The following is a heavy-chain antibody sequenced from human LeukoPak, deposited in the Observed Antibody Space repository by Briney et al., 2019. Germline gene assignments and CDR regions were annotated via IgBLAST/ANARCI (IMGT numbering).Heavy chain of an antibody. CDR1: GFTFNNYG. CDR3: ARLEEWSAVDAFDI. Sequence: GGSLRLSCAASGFTFNNYGMHWVRQAPGRGLEWVAFIRYNGNNQYYADSVKGRFTISRDNSKNTLYLQMNSLKGDDTAVYYCARLEEWSAVDAFDIWGQGTMVTVSS. J-gene: IGHJ3*02. CDR2: IRYNGNNQ. V-gene: IGHV3-30*02. D-gene: IGHD3-3*01.